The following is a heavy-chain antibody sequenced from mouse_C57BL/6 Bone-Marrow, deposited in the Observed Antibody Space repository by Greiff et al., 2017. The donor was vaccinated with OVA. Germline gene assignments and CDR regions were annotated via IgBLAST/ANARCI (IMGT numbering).Heavy chain of an antibody. J-gene: IGHJ3*01. Sequence: VQLVESGGGLVQPKGSLKLSCAASGFCFNTYAMTWVRQAPGKGLEWVARIRSKSNNYATYYANSVKDRLTISRDDSESMLYLQMNNVKTEDTAMDYCVRGMARFSYWGQGTLVTVAA. CDR1: GFCFNTYA. CDR2: IRSKSNNYAT. V-gene: IGHV10-1*01. D-gene: IGHD2-3*01. CDR3: VRGMARFSY.